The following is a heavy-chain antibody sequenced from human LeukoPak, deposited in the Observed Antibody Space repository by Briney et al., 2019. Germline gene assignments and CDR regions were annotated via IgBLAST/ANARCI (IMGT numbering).Heavy chain of an antibody. D-gene: IGHD7-27*01. CDR3: ARKKAGEPFFDY. Sequence: SETLSLTCTVSGGSISSSNYYWGWIRQPPGKGLEWIGSIYYSGSTYYNPSLKSRVTISVDTSKNQFSLKLSSVTAADTAVYYCARKKAGEPFFDYWGQGTLVTVSS. J-gene: IGHJ4*02. CDR1: GGSISSSNYY. V-gene: IGHV4-39*07. CDR2: IYYSGST.